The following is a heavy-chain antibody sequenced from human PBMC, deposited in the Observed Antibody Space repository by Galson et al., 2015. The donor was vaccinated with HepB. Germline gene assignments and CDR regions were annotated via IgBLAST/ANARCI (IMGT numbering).Heavy chain of an antibody. CDR1: GGTFSSYA. CDR2: IIPIFGTA. V-gene: IGHV1-69*06. D-gene: IGHD2-8*01. J-gene: IGHJ3*02. CDR3: AREANIVLMVYAIPDAFDI. Sequence: SVKVSCKASGGTFSSYAISWVRQAPGQGLEWMGGIIPIFGTANYAQKFQGRVTITADKSTSTAYMELSSLRSEDTAVYYCAREANIVLMVYAIPDAFDIWGQGTMVTVSS.